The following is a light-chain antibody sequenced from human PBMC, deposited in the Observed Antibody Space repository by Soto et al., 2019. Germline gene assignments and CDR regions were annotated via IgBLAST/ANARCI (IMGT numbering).Light chain of an antibody. CDR2: EVS. CDR3: SSYTSSSTLL. CDR1: SSDVGGYNY. V-gene: IGLV2-14*01. J-gene: IGLJ3*02. Sequence: QSVLTQPASVSGSPGQSITISCTGTSSDVGGYNYVSWYQQHPGKVPKLMIYEVSNRPSGVSNRFSGSKSGNTASLTISGLQAEDEADYYRSSYTSSSTLLFGGGTKLTVL.